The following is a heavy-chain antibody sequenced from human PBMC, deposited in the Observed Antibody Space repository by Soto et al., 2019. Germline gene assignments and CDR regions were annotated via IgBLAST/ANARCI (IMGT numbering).Heavy chain of an antibody. Sequence: ESGGGVVQPGRSLRLSCAASGFTFSSYGMHWVRQAPGKGLQWVAVISYDGSKTYYTDSVKGRFTISRHNSKNTLYLQMSSLRGEDTAMYYCARASPSGYYYYGMDVWGQGTTVSVSS. V-gene: IGHV3-30*03. J-gene: IGHJ6*02. CDR1: GFTFSSYG. CDR3: ARASPSGYYYYGMDV. CDR2: ISYDGSKT.